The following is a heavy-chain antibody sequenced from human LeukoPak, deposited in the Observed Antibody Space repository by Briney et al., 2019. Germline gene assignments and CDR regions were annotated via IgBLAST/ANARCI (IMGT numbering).Heavy chain of an antibody. CDR2: IRYDGSNK. CDR1: GFTFSSYG. Sequence: TGGSLRLSCAASGFTFSSYGMHWVRQAPGKGLEWVAFIRYDGSNKYYADSVKGRFTISRDNSKNTLYLQMNSLRAEDTAVYYCATLTGATGDYWGQGTLVTVSS. CDR3: ATLTGATGDY. J-gene: IGHJ4*02. V-gene: IGHV3-30*02. D-gene: IGHD5-12*01.